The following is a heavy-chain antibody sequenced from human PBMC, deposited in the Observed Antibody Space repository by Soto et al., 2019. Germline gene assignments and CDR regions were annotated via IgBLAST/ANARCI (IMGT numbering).Heavy chain of an antibody. CDR3: ATGRGILEWLVPYFDY. CDR1: GYTFTSYD. J-gene: IGHJ4*02. D-gene: IGHD3-3*01. Sequence: GASVKVSCKASGYTFTSYDINWVRQATGQGLEWMGWMNPNSGNTGYAQKFQGRVTMTENTSTNTAYMELSSLRSEDTAVYYCATGRGILEWLVPYFDYWGQGTLVTVSS. CDR2: MNPNSGNT. V-gene: IGHV1-8*01.